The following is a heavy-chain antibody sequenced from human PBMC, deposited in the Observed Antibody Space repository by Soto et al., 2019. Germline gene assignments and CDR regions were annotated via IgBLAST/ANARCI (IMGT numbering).Heavy chain of an antibody. Sequence: GGSLRLSCAASGFTFSSYSMNWVRQAPGKGLEWVSSISSSSSYIYYADSVKGRFTISRDNAKNSLYLQMNSLRAEDTAVYYCACWYRSSWSPTGWFDPWGQGNLVTVSS. D-gene: IGHD6-13*01. V-gene: IGHV3-21*01. J-gene: IGHJ5*02. CDR3: ACWYRSSWSPTGWFDP. CDR2: ISSSSSYI. CDR1: GFTFSSYS.